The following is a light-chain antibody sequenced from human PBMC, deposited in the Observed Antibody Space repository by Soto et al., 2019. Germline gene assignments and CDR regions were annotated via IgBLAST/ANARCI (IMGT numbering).Light chain of an antibody. CDR1: QSVTNSY. Sequence: EIVLTQSPGTLSLSPGERATLSCRASQSVTNSYLAWYQQKPGQTPRHLIYGASSRATGIPDRFSGSGSGIDVTHTISSLEPEDFAVYYCQQYGSSPMTFGQGTKLEIK. CDR3: QQYGSSPMT. V-gene: IGKV3-20*01. CDR2: GAS. J-gene: IGKJ2*01.